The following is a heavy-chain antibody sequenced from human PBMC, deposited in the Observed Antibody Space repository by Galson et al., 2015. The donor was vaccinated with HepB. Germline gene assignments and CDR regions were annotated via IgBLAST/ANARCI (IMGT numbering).Heavy chain of an antibody. CDR3: ARDLIAVSASAFDI. V-gene: IGHV4-4*07. Sequence: QVQLQESGPGLVKPSETLSLTCTVSGGSISSYYWSWIRQPAGKGLEWIGRIHTSGSTNYNPSLKSRVTMSVDTSKNQFSLKLSSVTAADTAVYYCARDLIAVSASAFDIWGQGTMVTVSS. D-gene: IGHD2-2*01. J-gene: IGHJ3*02. CDR2: IHTSGST. CDR1: GGSISSYY.